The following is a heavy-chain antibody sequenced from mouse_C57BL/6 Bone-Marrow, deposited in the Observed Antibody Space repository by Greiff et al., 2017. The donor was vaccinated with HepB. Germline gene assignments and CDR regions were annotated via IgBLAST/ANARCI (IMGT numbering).Heavy chain of an antibody. V-gene: IGHV1-80*01. D-gene: IGHD1-1*01. CDR3: ARGDVTTVVGQGFAY. Sequence: QVHVKQSGAELVKPGASVKISCKASGYAFSSYWMNWVKQRPGKGLEWIGQIYPGDGDTNYNGKFKGKATLTADKSSSTAYMQLSSLTSEDSAVYFCARGDVTTVVGQGFAYWGQGTLVTVSA. CDR2: IYPGDGDT. CDR1: GYAFSSYW. J-gene: IGHJ3*01.